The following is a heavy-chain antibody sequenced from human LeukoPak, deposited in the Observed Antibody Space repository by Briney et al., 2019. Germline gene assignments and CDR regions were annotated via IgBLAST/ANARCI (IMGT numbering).Heavy chain of an antibody. CDR3: AKFSFVMVRGARDGNYFDY. CDR2: ISGSGGIT. V-gene: IGHV3-23*01. J-gene: IGHJ4*02. CDR1: GFTFSMSW. Sequence: GGSLRLSCAASGFTFSMSWMTWVRQAPGKGLEWVSVISGSGGITYYEDSVKGRFTISRDNSKNTLYLQMNSLRAEDTAVYYCAKFSFVMVRGARDGNYFDYWGQGTLVTVSS. D-gene: IGHD3-10*01.